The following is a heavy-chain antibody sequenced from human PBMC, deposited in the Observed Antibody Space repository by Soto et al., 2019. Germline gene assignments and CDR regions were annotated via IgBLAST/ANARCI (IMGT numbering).Heavy chain of an antibody. CDR2: ISSSGDIT. CDR3: ARDLGYYDSSGYFDY. V-gene: IGHV3-11*01. CDR1: GFTFSDYY. Sequence: QVQLVESGGGLVKPGGSLRLSCAASGFTFSDYYMSWIRQAPGKGLEWVSYISSSGDITYYADSVKGRVTISRDNAKNSLDLQMHNLSAEDTAVYYCARDLGYYDSSGYFDYLGQGTLITVSS. D-gene: IGHD3-22*01. J-gene: IGHJ4*02.